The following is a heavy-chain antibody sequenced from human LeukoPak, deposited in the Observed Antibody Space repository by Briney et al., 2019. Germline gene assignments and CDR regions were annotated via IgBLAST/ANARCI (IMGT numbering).Heavy chain of an antibody. CDR1: EYDFANYW. Sequence: GESLKISCKGPEYDFANYWIGWVRQMPGRGLEWMGIVYPAGSIIHYSPSFQGQVTISVDRSASTAYLQWTSLKASDSAMYFCARRRYFDTYLDPWGQGTLVTVSS. D-gene: IGHD2/OR15-2a*01. V-gene: IGHV5-51*01. CDR3: ARRRYFDTYLDP. CDR2: VYPAGSII. J-gene: IGHJ5*02.